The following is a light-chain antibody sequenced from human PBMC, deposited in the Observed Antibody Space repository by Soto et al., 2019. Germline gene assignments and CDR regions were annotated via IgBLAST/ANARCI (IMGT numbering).Light chain of an antibody. Sequence: EIVMTQSPATLSVSPGERATLSCRASQSVSSNLAWFQQKPGQAPRLLIFGASTRATGIPARFSGSGSGTDFNLTICSLQSEDVAVSYCQQYNNWHHTFGQGTKLEIK. J-gene: IGKJ2*01. CDR2: GAS. V-gene: IGKV3-15*01. CDR3: QQYNNWHHT. CDR1: QSVSSN.